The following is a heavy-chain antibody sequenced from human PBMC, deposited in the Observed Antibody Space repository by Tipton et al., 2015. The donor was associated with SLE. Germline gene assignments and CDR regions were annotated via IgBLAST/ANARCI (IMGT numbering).Heavy chain of an antibody. J-gene: IGHJ4*02. CDR3: ARRSNWGHFDY. V-gene: IGHV3-33*01. Sequence: SLRLSCAASGFTFSRYAMHWVRQAPGKGLEWVAMIWYDGSDKYYAASVQGRFTVSRDNSKNTLYLQMNSLRAEDTAVYYCARRSNWGHFDYWGQGTLVTVSS. CDR2: IWYDGSDK. D-gene: IGHD7-27*01. CDR1: GFTFSRYA.